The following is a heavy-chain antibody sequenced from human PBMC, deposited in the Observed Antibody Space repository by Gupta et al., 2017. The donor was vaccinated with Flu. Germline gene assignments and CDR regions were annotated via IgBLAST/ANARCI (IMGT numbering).Heavy chain of an antibody. CDR3: AKRHDGYRYDLDV. CDR2: TYHSGIT. V-gene: IGHV4-4*02. Sequence: QVQLRESGPGLVKPSGTLSLTCAVSGASVSSTAWWRWVRQSPGKGLEWIGETYHSGITSYNPSLKSRVTISLDKSENQFSLKLTSVTAADTAVYYCAKRHDGYRYDLDVWGQGTTVTVSS. D-gene: IGHD5-12*01. J-gene: IGHJ6*02. CDR1: GASVSSTAW.